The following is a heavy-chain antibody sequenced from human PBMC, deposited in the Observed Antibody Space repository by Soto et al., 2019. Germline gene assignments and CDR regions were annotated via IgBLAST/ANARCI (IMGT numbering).Heavy chain of an antibody. V-gene: IGHV1-3*01. CDR3: ARELQGLYYFDY. J-gene: IGHJ4*02. CDR2: INAGNGNT. Sequence: ASVKVCCKASEYTFTSYAMHWVRQAPGQSLEWMGWINAGNGNTKYSQKFQGRVTITRDTSASTAYMELSSMRSEDTAVYYCARELQGLYYFDYWGLGTLVTVYS. D-gene: IGHD4-4*01. CDR1: EYTFTSYA.